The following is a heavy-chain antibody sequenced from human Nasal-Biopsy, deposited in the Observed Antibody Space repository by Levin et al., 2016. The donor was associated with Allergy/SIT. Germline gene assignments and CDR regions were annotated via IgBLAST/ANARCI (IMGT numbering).Heavy chain of an antibody. Sequence: GESLKISCAASAFTFSNYAMTWVRQAPGKGLEWVSTISGSGVGGSTFYADSVKGRFTISRDNSKNTLYVQMSSLRAEDTAIYYCTRGGYGSGWAFDYWGQGTLVTVSS. J-gene: IGHJ4*02. CDR2: ISGSGVGGST. V-gene: IGHV3-23*01. CDR3: TRGGYGSGWAFDY. CDR1: AFTFSNYA. D-gene: IGHD6-19*01.